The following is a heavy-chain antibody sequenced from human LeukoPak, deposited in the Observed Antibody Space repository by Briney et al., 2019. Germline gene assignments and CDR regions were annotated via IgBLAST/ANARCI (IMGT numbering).Heavy chain of an antibody. J-gene: IGHJ4*02. D-gene: IGHD3-9*01. CDR3: AKDWDKVRYFDWSPFDY. V-gene: IGHV3-30*18. Sequence: PGGSLRQSCADSGFTFSTYWMHWVRQAPGKGLEWVAVISYDGSNKYYADSVKGRFTISRDNSKNTLYLQMNSLRAEDTAVYYCAKDWDKVRYFDWSPFDYWGQGTLVTVSS. CDR1: GFTFSTYW. CDR2: ISYDGSNK.